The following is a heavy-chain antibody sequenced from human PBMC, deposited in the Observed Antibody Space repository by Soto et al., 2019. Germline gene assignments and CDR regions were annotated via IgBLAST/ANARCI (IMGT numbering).Heavy chain of an antibody. CDR3: AHRTPDTSVEP. Sequence: QITLKESGPTLVKATQTLTLTCTFSGLSVSTYVAGVGWIRQPPGKALEWLAFIYLNDDKRDDKRYSPSLKNRLTITKDTSTNQVGLTMPNMDPVDTGTYYCAHRTPDTSVEPWGQGILVTVSS. V-gene: IGHV2-5*01. J-gene: IGHJ5*02. CDR1: GLSVSTYVAG. D-gene: IGHD3-9*01. CDR2: IYLNDDKRDDK.